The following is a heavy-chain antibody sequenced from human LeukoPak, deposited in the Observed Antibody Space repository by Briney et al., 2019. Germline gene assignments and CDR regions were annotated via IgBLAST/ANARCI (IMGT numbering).Heavy chain of an antibody. Sequence: GGSLRLSCAASGFTFSSYSMNWVRQPPGKGLEWVSAISGSGGSTYYADSVKGRFTISRDNSKNTLYLQMNSLRAEDTAVYYCAKGRHYCSSTSCPPGYFDYWGQGTLVTVSS. CDR2: ISGSGGST. CDR3: AKGRHYCSSTSCPPGYFDY. J-gene: IGHJ4*02. CDR1: GFTFSSYS. D-gene: IGHD2-2*01. V-gene: IGHV3-23*01.